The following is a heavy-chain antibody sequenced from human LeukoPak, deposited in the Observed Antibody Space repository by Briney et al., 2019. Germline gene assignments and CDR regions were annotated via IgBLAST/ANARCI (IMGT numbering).Heavy chain of an antibody. Sequence: SETLSLTCTVSGGSVSSGSYYWSWIRQPPGKGLEWIGYIYYTGSTNYSPSLQSRVTISADTSKNQFSLNLSSVTAADTAVYYCARATLGYCSGGSCYSFDPWGQGTPVTVSS. CDR1: GGSVSSGSYY. CDR3: ARATLGYCSGGSCYSFDP. J-gene: IGHJ5*02. V-gene: IGHV4-61*01. D-gene: IGHD2-15*01. CDR2: IYYTGST.